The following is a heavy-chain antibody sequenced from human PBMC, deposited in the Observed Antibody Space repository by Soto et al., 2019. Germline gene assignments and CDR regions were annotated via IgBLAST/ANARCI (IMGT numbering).Heavy chain of an antibody. V-gene: IGHV3-21*01. CDR2: ISSSSSYI. CDR3: ARSLVTTAFEI. J-gene: IGHJ3*02. D-gene: IGHD4-4*01. CDR1: GFTFSSYS. Sequence: EVQLVESGGGLVTPGGSLRLSCAASGFTFSSYSMNWVRQAPGKGLEWVSSISSSSSYIYYADSVKGRFTISRYNAKNSLYLQMNSMRAEDTAVYYCARSLVTTAFEIWGQGTMVTVSS.